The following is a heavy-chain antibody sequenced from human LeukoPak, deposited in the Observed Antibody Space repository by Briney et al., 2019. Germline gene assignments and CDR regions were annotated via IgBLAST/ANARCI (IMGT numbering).Heavy chain of an antibody. CDR3: ARGPSSGWYATYYFEY. J-gene: IGHJ4*02. CDR1: GFTFNIYE. V-gene: IGHV3-48*03. D-gene: IGHD6-19*01. CDR2: ISSSGSTI. Sequence: GGSLRLSCAASGFTFNIYEMNWVRQAPGKGLEWVSYISSSGSTIYYADSVKGRFTNSRDNAKNSLYLQMNSLRAEDTAVYYCARGPSSGWYATYYFEYWGQGTLVTVSS.